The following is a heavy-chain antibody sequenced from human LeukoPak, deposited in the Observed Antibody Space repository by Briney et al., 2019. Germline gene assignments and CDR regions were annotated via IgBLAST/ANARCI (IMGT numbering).Heavy chain of an antibody. CDR1: GFTFSGYS. CDR3: APAGGISTWYFDY. CDR2: ITSSSSST. V-gene: IGHV3-21*01. J-gene: IGHJ4*02. D-gene: IGHD1-26*01. Sequence: GGSLRLSCAASGFTFSGYSMNWVRQGPGKGLEWVSSITSSSSSTYCADSVKGRFTISRDNAKNSLYLHMNSLRAEDTAVYYCAPAGGISTWYFDYWGQGTLVTVSS.